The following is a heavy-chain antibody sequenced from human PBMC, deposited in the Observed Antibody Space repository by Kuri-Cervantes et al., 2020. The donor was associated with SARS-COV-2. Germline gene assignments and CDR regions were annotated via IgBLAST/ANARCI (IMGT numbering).Heavy chain of an antibody. J-gene: IGHJ5*02. CDR1: GGSFSGYY. V-gene: IGHV4-34*01. D-gene: IGHD2-2*01. Sequence: ESLKISCAVYGGSFSGYYWSWIRQPPGKGLEWIGEINHSGSTNYNPSLKSRVTISVDTSKNQFSLKLSSVTAADTAVYYCARSFRRCSSTSCHAGFDPWGHGTQV. CDR2: INHSGST. CDR3: ARSFRRCSSTSCHAGFDP.